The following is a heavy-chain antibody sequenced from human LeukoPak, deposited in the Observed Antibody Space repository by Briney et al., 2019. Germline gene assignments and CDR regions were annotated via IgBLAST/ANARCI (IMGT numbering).Heavy chain of an antibody. Sequence: SQTLSLTCTVSGGSISSGSYYWSWIRQPAGKGLEWIGRIYTSGSTNYNPSLKSRVTISVDTSKNQFSLKLSSVTAADTAVYYCARGSWYNWNEAAFDIWGQGTMVTVSS. CDR2: IYTSGST. CDR1: GGSISSGSYY. D-gene: IGHD1-1*01. J-gene: IGHJ3*02. V-gene: IGHV4-61*02. CDR3: ARGSWYNWNEAAFDI.